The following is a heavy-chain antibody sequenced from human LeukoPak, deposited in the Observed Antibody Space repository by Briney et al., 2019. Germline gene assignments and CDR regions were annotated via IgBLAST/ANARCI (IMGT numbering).Heavy chain of an antibody. J-gene: IGHJ3*02. V-gene: IGHV4-30-2*01. CDR1: GGSISSGGYS. Sequence: PSQTLSLTCAVSGGSISSGGYSWSWIRQPPGKGLEWTGYIYHSGSTYYNPSLKSRVTISVDRSKNQFSLKLSSVTAADTAVYYCARNYGGVSGATAFDIWGQGTMVTVSS. CDR3: ARNYGGVSGATAFDI. D-gene: IGHD4-23*01. CDR2: IYHSGST.